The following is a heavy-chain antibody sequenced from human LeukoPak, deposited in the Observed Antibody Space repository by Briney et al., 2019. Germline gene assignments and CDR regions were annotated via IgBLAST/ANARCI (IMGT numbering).Heavy chain of an antibody. CDR3: ARGGWSVDY. CDR2: IYYNGKT. Sequence: SETLSLTCTVSGGSMSSYYWSWIRQPPRKGLEWIGYIYYNGKTNYSPSLNSRVTISVDTSRNQFSLKLNSVTAADTAVYYCARGGWSVDYWGQGTLVTVSS. CDR1: GGSMSSYY. J-gene: IGHJ4*02. D-gene: IGHD6-19*01. V-gene: IGHV4-59*08.